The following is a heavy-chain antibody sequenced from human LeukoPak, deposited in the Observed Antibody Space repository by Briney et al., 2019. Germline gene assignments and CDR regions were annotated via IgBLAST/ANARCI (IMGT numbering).Heavy chain of an antibody. D-gene: IGHD1-26*01. CDR1: GFTFSSYG. Sequence: GGSLRLSCAASGFTFSSYGMHWVRQAPGKGLEWVAVISYDGSNKYYADSVKGRFTISRDNSKNTLYLQMNSLRAEDTAVYDCAKDAMVGATGGGYGMDVWGQGTTVTVSS. CDR3: AKDAMVGATGGGYGMDV. V-gene: IGHV3-30*18. J-gene: IGHJ6*02. CDR2: ISYDGSNK.